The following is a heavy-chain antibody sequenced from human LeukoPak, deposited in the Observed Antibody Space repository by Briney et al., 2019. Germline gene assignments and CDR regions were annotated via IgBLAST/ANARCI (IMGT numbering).Heavy chain of an antibody. Sequence: GESLKISCKASGYSFSNYWIGWVRQMPGKGLEWMGIIYPGDSDTRYSPSFQGQVTISADKSISIAYLQWSSLKASDTAMYYCARSYGSRHPDGSDIWGQGTVVTVSS. V-gene: IGHV5-51*01. CDR3: ARSYGSRHPDGSDI. CDR1: GYSFSNYW. CDR2: IYPGDSDT. J-gene: IGHJ3*02. D-gene: IGHD3-10*01.